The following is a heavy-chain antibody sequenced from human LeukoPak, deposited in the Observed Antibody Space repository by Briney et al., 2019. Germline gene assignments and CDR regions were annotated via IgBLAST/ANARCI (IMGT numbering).Heavy chain of an antibody. J-gene: IGHJ4*02. Sequence: PGGSLRLSCAASGFTFSSYGMHWVRKAPGKGLEWVAVISYDGGNKYYADSVKGRFTISRDNSKNTLYLQMNSLRAEDTAVYYCAKGVAGSSGFDYWGQGTLVTVSS. CDR1: GFTFSSYG. CDR2: ISYDGGNK. D-gene: IGHD6-19*01. CDR3: AKGVAGSSGFDY. V-gene: IGHV3-30*18.